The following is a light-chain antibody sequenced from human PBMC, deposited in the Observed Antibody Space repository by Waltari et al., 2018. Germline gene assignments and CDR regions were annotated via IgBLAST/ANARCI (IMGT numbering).Light chain of an antibody. J-gene: IGKJ1*01. CDR1: QSVTRAF. V-gene: IGKV3-20*01. Sequence: ELVLTQSPGTLSLSPGESATLACRTSQSVTRAFAWYQQKPGQAPRLLIYGASNRATGIPDRFSGSGSGTDFSLTISSLEPEDFAVYYCQHYLRLPVTFGQGTKVEV. CDR3: QHYLRLPVT. CDR2: GAS.